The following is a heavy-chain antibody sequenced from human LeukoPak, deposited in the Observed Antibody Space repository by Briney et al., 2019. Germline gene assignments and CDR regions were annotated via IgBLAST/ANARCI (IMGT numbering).Heavy chain of an antibody. D-gene: IGHD2-15*01. CDR3: ARDRRYCSGGSCYSNWFDP. CDR1: GFTFSDYY. V-gene: IGHV3-11*01. CDR2: ISSSGSTI. Sequence: RGSLRLSCAASGFTFSDYYMSWIRQAPGKGLEWVSYISSSGSTIYYADSVKGRFTISRDNAKNSLYLQMNSLRAEDTAVYYCARDRRYCSGGSCYSNWFDPWGQGTLVTVSS. J-gene: IGHJ5*02.